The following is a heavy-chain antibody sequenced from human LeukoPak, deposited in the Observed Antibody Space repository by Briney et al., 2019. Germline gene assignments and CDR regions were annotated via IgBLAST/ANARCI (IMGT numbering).Heavy chain of an antibody. V-gene: IGHV3-21*01. CDR1: GITFSNAW. CDR2: ISSSSSYI. J-gene: IGHJ4*02. Sequence: GGSLRLSCAASGITFSNAWMSWVRQAPGKGLEWVSSISSSSSYIYYADSVKGRFTISRDNAKNSLYLQMNSLRAEDTAVYYCARDSSGSYYPDYFDYWGQGTLVTVSS. D-gene: IGHD1-26*01. CDR3: ARDSSGSYYPDYFDY.